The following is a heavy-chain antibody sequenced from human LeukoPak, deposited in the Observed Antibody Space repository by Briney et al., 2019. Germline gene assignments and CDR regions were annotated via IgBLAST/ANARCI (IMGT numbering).Heavy chain of an antibody. CDR2: IYHSGST. CDR3: ARVVYYGSGGYFDY. D-gene: IGHD3-10*01. CDR1: GASISSTNW. V-gene: IGHV4-4*02. J-gene: IGHJ4*02. Sequence: SETLSLTCAVSGASISSTNWWSWVRQPPGKGLEWIGEIYHSGSTNYNPSLKSRVTISVDKSKNHFSLKLTSVTAADTAVYYCARVVYYGSGGYFDYWGQGSLSPSPQ.